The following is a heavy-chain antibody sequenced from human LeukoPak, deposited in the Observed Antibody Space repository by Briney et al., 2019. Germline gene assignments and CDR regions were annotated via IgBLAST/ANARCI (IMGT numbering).Heavy chain of an antibody. Sequence: GGSLRLSCAASGFTVSSNYMSWVRQAPGKGLEWVSVIYSGGSTYYADSVKSRFTISRDKSKNTLYLQMNSLRAEDTAVYYCARGSNYPKAYFDYWVRGSMVTVSS. V-gene: IGHV3-53*01. CDR2: IYSGGST. CDR1: GFTVSSNY. D-gene: IGHD3-10*01. J-gene: IGHJ4*02. CDR3: ARGSNYPKAYFDY.